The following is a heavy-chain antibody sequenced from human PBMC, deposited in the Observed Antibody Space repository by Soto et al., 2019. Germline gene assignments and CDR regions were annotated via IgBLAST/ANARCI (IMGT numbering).Heavy chain of an antibody. CDR2: IKRDGGEK. J-gene: IGHJ5*02. V-gene: IGHV3-7*05. CDR3: AREPSSWYDIAWFDP. Sequence: GGSLRLSCAASGVTFSSYAMSWVRQAPGKGLEWVANIKRDGGEKYYVDSVKGRFTISRDNAKNSLYLQMNSLRAEDTAVYYCAREPSSWYDIAWFDPWGQGTLVTVSS. D-gene: IGHD6-13*01. CDR1: GVTFSSYA.